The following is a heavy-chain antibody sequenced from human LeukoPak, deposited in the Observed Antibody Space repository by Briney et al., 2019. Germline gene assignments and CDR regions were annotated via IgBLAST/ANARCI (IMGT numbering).Heavy chain of an antibody. CDR2: MNSNSGNT. J-gene: IGHJ5*02. Sequence: ASVKVSCKASGYTFTNYDINWVRQAPGEGPEWMGRMNSNSGNTGYAKKFQGGVAMTRNTAISTAYMELSSLKSEDTAVYYCARGGYSGYDFGGVGLDPWGQGTLVTVSS. CDR3: ARGGYSGYDFGGVGLDP. D-gene: IGHD5-12*01. CDR1: GYTFTNYD. V-gene: IGHV1-8*01.